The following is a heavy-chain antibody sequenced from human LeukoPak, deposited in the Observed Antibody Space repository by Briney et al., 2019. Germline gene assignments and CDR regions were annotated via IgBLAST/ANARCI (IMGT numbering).Heavy chain of an antibody. V-gene: IGHV3-30*02. CDR3: AKRDRTTEFDY. J-gene: IGHJ4*02. Sequence: GGSLRLSCAASGFTFNNYGMHWVRQAPGKGLEWVTLIQPNGNDKYYADSVKCRFTVSRDNSKNTLYLQLNSLRTEDTAVYYCAKRDRTTEFDYWGQGTLVTVSS. D-gene: IGHD1-1*01. CDR1: GFTFNNYG. CDR2: IQPNGNDK.